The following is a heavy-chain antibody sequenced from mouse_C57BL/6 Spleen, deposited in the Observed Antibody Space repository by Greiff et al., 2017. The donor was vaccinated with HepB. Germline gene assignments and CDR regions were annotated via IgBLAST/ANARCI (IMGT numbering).Heavy chain of an antibody. Sequence: QVQLQQPGAELVKPGASVKMSCKASGYTFTSYWITWVKQRPGQGLEWIGDIYPGSGSTNYNEKFKSKATLTVATSSSTAYMNISSLTAEDSAVYYFARRSLLTPTPNYCDYWGQGTTLTVSS. CDR3: ARRSLLTPTPNYCDY. CDR1: GYTFTSYW. J-gene: IGHJ2*01. V-gene: IGHV1-55*01. CDR2: IYPGSGST. D-gene: IGHD1-2*01.